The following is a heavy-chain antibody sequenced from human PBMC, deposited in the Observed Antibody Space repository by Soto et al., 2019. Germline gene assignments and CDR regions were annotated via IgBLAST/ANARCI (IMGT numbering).Heavy chain of an antibody. J-gene: IGHJ4*02. CDR2: ISDNGGTT. V-gene: IGHV3-23*01. D-gene: IGHD5-12*01. CDR1: EFTFSNYA. CDR3: AKYDFEYSGYDFHDYFDY. Sequence: GGSLRLSCAASEFTFSNYAMSWVRQAPGKGLEWVSSISDNGGTTYYADSVKGRFTISRDNSKNTLYLQMNSLRAEDTAVYYCAKYDFEYSGYDFHDYFDYWGQGTLVTVSS.